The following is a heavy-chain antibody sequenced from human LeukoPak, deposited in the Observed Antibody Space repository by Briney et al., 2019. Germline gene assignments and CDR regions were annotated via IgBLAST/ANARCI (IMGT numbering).Heavy chain of an antibody. CDR2: INGAGSEN. CDR3: GTWGAEAGIAD. Sequence: GGSLRLSCSASGFSVRADWMSGVREAPGKGLEWGANINGAGSENPYVDSVKGRLTISRDNAKNSLYLEMNSLRAEATAAYYCGTWGAEAGIADWGQGTLVIVSS. CDR1: GFSVRADW. J-gene: IGHJ4*02. V-gene: IGHV3-7*01. D-gene: IGHD6-13*01.